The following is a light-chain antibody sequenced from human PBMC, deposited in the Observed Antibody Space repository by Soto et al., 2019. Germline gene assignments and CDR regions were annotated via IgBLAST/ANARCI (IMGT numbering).Light chain of an antibody. CDR3: SSYRRNRDVV. CDR2: DVS. J-gene: IGLJ2*01. Sequence: QSALTQPASVSGSPGQSITISCSGTSSDVGNYNLVSWYQQHSGKAPKLMIYDVSKRPSGVSNRFSGSKSGNTASLTISGLQAEDEADYYCSSYRRNRDVVFGGGTKLTVL. CDR1: SSDVGNYNL. V-gene: IGLV2-14*02.